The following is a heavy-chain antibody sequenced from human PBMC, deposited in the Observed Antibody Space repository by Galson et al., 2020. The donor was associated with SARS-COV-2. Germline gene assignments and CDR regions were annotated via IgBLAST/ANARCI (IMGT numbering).Heavy chain of an antibody. J-gene: IGHJ6*02. CDR2: IIPIFGTA. CDR1: GGTFSSYA. V-gene: IGHV1-69*13. CDR3: AIGTVVPAASHSHFLRHYYYGMDV. Sequence: SVTVSCKASGGTFSSYAISWVRQAPGQGLAWMGGIIPIFGTANYAQKFQGRVTITADESTSTAYMELSSLRSEDTAVYYCAIGTVVPAASHSHFLRHYYYGMDVWGQGTTVTVSS. D-gene: IGHD2-2*01.